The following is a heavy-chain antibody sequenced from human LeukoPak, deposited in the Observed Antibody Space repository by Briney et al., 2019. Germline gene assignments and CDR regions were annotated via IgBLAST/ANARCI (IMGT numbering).Heavy chain of an antibody. CDR1: GGSVSSGSYY. J-gene: IGHJ6*02. CDR2: ICYGAST. CDR3: ARGHRYYDILTGYYSGADYYYYGMDV. D-gene: IGHD3-9*01. Sequence: SETLSLTCTVSGGSVSSGSYYWSWIRQPPGKGLEWIGYICYGASTNYNPSLKSRVTISVDTSKNQFSLKLSSVTAADTAVYYCARGHRYYDILTGYYSGADYYYYGMDVWGQGTTVTVSS. V-gene: IGHV4-61*01.